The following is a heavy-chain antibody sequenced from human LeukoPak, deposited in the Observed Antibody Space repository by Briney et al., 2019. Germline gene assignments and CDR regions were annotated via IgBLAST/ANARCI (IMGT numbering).Heavy chain of an antibody. CDR1: GGTFSSYV. D-gene: IGHD3-9*01. CDR2: ILPIFGTA. Sequence: RASVKVSFTASGGTFSSYVINWVRQAPGQGLEWMGGILPIFGTAIYAQHFQGRLTITADESTNSAYMELNRLRSDDTAVYYCARAEDQGRYFDWLPGFDPWGQGTLVTVSS. V-gene: IGHV1-69*13. CDR3: ARAEDQGRYFDWLPGFDP. J-gene: IGHJ5*02.